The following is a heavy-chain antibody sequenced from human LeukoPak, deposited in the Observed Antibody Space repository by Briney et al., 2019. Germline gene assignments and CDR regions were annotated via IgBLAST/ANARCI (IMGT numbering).Heavy chain of an antibody. D-gene: IGHD5-18*01. J-gene: IGHJ4*02. CDR1: GYTFTGYY. CDR2: INPNSGDT. Sequence: ASVMVSCKASGYTFTGYYIHWVRQAPGQGLEWMGWINPNSGDTHNAQNFQGRVTMTWDTSISTAYMELSRLRSDDTAVYYCTRGQRGYNFGVDYWGQGTLVTVSS. CDR3: TRGQRGYNFGVDY. V-gene: IGHV1-2*02.